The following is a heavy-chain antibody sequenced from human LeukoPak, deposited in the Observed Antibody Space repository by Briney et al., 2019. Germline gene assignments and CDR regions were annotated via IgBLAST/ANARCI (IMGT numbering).Heavy chain of an antibody. Sequence: SETLSLTCAVYGGSFSGYYWSWIRQPPGKGLEWIGEINHSGGTNYNPSLKSRVTISVDTSKNQFSLKLSSVTAADTAVYYCARSTELYSRCFDYWGQGTLVTVSS. CDR2: INHSGGT. CDR1: GGSFSGYY. V-gene: IGHV4-34*01. J-gene: IGHJ4*02. D-gene: IGHD6-13*01. CDR3: ARSTELYSRCFDY.